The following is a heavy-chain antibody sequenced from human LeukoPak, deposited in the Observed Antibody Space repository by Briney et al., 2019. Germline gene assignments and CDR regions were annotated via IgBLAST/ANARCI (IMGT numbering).Heavy chain of an antibody. CDR1: GFTFSSYA. CDR3: ARESAYSSSWYFDY. D-gene: IGHD6-13*01. Sequence: GRSLRLSCAASGFTFSSYAMHWVRQAPGKGLEWVAVISYDGSNKYYADSVKGRFTISRDNSKNTLYLQMNSLRAEDTAVYYCARESAYSSSWYFDYWGQGTLVTVSS. CDR2: ISYDGSNK. J-gene: IGHJ4*02. V-gene: IGHV3-30*04.